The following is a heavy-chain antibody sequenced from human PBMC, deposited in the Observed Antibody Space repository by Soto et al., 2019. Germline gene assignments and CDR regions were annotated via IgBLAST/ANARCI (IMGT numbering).Heavy chain of an antibody. CDR3: AKGGSSGWYAIHFDY. D-gene: IGHD6-19*01. CDR2: ISGSGGST. V-gene: IGHV3-23*01. CDR1: GFTFSSYA. J-gene: IGHJ4*02. Sequence: PGGSLRLSCAASGFTFSSYAMSWVRQAPGKGLEWVSAISGSGGSTYYADSVKGRFTISRDNSKNTLYLQMNSLRAEDTAVYYCAKGGSSGWYAIHFDYWGQGTLVTVSS.